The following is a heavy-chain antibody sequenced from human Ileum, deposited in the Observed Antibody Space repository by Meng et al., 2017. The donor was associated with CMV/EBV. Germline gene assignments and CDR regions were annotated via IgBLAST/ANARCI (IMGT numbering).Heavy chain of an antibody. J-gene: IGHJ4*02. CDR3: ARDGH. V-gene: IGHV3-43*01. CDR2: INWDGTNT. CDR1: EFTFDDYS. Sequence: VDCVESGVSVVQAVGYLRLVCAASEFTFDDYSLHWLRQRPGKGLEWISIINWDGTNTDYADSVRGRFTISRDNSRNSLYLEMNSLRTEDTAFYFCARDGHWGQGTLVTVSS.